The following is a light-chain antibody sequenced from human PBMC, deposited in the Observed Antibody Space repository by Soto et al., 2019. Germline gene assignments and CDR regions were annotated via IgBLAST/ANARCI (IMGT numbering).Light chain of an antibody. CDR1: SGHSSYI. Sequence: QLVLTQSSSASASLGSSVKLTCTLSSGHSSYIIAWHQQQPGKAPRYLMKLEGSGSYNKGSGVPDRFSGSSSGADRYLTIANLKCEDEADYYCETWDSNTHVFGTGTKLTVL. V-gene: IGLV4-60*02. J-gene: IGLJ1*01. CDR2: LEGSGSY. CDR3: ETWDSNTHV.